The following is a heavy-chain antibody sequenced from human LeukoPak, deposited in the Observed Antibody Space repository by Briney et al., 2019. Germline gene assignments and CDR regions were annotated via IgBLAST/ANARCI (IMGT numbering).Heavy chain of an antibody. CDR2: INHSGST. V-gene: IGHV4-39*07. CDR1: GGSISSSSYY. CDR3: ARLGGEQQLVLSVHNWFDP. J-gene: IGHJ5*02. D-gene: IGHD6-13*01. Sequence: SETLSLTCTVSGGSISSSSYYWSWIRQPPGKGLEWIGEINHSGSTNYNPSLKSRVTISVDTSKNQFSLKLSSVTAAATAVYYCARLGGEQQLVLSVHNWFDPWGQGTLVTVSS.